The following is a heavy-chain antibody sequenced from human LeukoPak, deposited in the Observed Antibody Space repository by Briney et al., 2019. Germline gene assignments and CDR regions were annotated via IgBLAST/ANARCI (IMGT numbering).Heavy chain of an antibody. V-gene: IGHV4-39*07. D-gene: IGHD1-26*01. CDR2: IYYSGST. Sequence: SETLSLTCTVSGGSISSSSYYWGWIRQPPGKGLEWIGSIYYSGSTYYNPSLKSRVTISVDTSKNQFSLKLSSVTAADTAVYYCARIIVGATFLDYWGQGTLVTVYS. CDR1: GGSISSSSYY. CDR3: ARIIVGATFLDY. J-gene: IGHJ4*02.